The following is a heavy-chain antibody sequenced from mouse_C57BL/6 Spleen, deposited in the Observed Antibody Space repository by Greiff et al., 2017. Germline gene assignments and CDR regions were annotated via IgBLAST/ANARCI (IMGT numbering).Heavy chain of an antibody. CDR2: IHPNSGST. D-gene: IGHD1-1*02. CDR1: GYTFTSYW. Sequence: QVQLQQPGAELVKPGASVKLSCKASGYTFTSYWLHWVKQRPGQGLEWIGMIHPNSGSTNYNEKFKSKATLTVDKSSSTADMQLSSLTSEDSAVDYWARVVPGAMDGGGQGASVTVST. J-gene: IGHJ4*01. CDR3: ARVVPGAMDG. V-gene: IGHV1-64*01.